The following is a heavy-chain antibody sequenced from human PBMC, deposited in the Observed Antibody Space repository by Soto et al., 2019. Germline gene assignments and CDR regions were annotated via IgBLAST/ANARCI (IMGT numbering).Heavy chain of an antibody. CDR3: ARRVVVHCFDI. V-gene: IGHV1-69*14. J-gene: IGHJ3*02. CDR2: IIPLLGTA. CDR1: GGTFSSYG. Sequence: QVQLVQSGAEVKKPGSSVKVSCKASGGTFSSYGISWVRQAPGQGLEWMGEIIPLLGTANYAQKFQCRVTFIADTSTTIAYMELRSLRSEDTAAYYCARRVVVHCFDIWGQGTLVTVSS. D-gene: IGHD2-15*01.